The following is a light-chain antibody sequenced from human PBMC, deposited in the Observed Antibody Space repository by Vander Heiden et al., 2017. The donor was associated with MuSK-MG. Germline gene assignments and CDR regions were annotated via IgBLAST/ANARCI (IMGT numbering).Light chain of an antibody. J-gene: IGKJ2*01. CDR2: AAS. Sequence: DIQLTQSPSFLSASVGDRVTITCRASQGISSYLAWYQQKPGKAPKLRIYAASTLQSGVPSRFSGSGSGTEFTLTISSLQPEDFATYYCQQRNSYPPYTFGQGTKLEIK. CDR3: QQRNSYPPYT. CDR1: QGISSY. V-gene: IGKV1-9*01.